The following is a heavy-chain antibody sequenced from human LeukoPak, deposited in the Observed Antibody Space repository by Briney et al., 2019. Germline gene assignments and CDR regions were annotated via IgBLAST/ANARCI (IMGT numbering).Heavy chain of an antibody. CDR1: GNSISSSYY. V-gene: IGHV4-38-2*01. D-gene: IGHD6-19*01. CDR3: ARHEQWLVPVDY. CDR2: IYHSGST. J-gene: IGHJ4*02. Sequence: PSETLSLTCAVSGNSISSSYYWGWIRQPPGKGLKWIASIYHSGSTYYNPSLKSRVTISMDTSKNKFSLKLSSVTAADTAVYYCARHEQWLVPVDYWGQGTLVTVSS.